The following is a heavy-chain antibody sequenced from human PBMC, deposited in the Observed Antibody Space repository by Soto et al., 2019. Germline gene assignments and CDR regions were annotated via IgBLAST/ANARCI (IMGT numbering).Heavy chain of an antibody. Sequence: QVQLVESGGGVVQPGRSLRLSCAASGFTFGNFGIHWVRQAPGKGLEWVADISSDGSRKFYADSVKGRFTISRDNSKNFLYLQMKSLRTEDTAVYFCARGCSGGTNCFYFDFLGQGILVTVSS. CDR1: GFTFGNFG. D-gene: IGHD6-13*01. J-gene: IGHJ4*02. CDR2: ISSDGSRK. CDR3: ARGCSGGTNCFYFDF. V-gene: IGHV3-30*03.